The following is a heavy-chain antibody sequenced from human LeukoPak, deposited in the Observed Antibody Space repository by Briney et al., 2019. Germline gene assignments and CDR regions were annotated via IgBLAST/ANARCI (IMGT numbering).Heavy chain of an antibody. CDR3: ARRYYDSSGYYYFDY. CDR1: GGSISNSDYY. CDR2: IYYFGNT. Sequence: PSETLSLTCTVSGGSISNSDYYWGWIRQLPGKGLEWIGYIYYFGNTNYNPSLKSRVTISVDTSKNQFSLKLTSVTAADTAVYYCARRYYDSSGYYYFDYWGQGTLVTVSS. D-gene: IGHD3-22*01. J-gene: IGHJ4*02. V-gene: IGHV4-61*05.